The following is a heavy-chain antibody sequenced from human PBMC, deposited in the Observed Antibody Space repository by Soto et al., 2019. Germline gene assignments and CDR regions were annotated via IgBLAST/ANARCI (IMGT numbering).Heavy chain of an antibody. J-gene: IGHJ3*02. CDR1: GFSFSSHW. CDR3: AKSEGYSFDI. D-gene: IGHD1-1*01. V-gene: IGHV3-7*01. CDR2: IRQDVGED. Sequence: EVQLVESGGGLVQPGGSLRLSCAASGFSFSSHWMSWVRQAPGRGLEWVANIRQDVGEDHYLDSVKGRFTLSRDNAKNSLYLQMNGLRVDDTAVYYCAKSEGYSFDIRGQGTMVTVSS.